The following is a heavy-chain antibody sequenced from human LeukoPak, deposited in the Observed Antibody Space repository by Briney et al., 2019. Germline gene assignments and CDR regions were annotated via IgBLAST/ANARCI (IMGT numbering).Heavy chain of an antibody. D-gene: IGHD3-22*01. CDR1: RFPFSSYW. J-gene: IGHJ4*02. CDR2: INGDGSIT. Sequence: GGSLRLSCAASRFPFSSYWMHWVRQAPGKGLVWVSRINGDGSITTYADSVKGRFTISRDNAKNMLYLQLDSLTAEDTAVYYCSRGLVGYYHDSSTYPDSWGQGTLVTVSS. CDR3: SRGLVGYYHDSSTYPDS. V-gene: IGHV3-74*01.